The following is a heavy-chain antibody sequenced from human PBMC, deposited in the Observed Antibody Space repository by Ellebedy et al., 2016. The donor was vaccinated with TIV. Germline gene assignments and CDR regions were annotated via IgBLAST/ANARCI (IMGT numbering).Heavy chain of an antibody. Sequence: GESLKISCAASGLTVSSTYMSWVRQAPGKGLEWISVIHTGGDTNYADSVKGRFTMSRDTSKNTVHLQINSVRVEDTAVYYCAVETFNDVDLIIWGVLDTWGQGTMVTVSS. D-gene: IGHD1-1*01. CDR3: AVETFNDVDLIIWGVLDT. CDR2: IHTGGDT. J-gene: IGHJ3*02. CDR1: GLTVSSTY. V-gene: IGHV3-66*01.